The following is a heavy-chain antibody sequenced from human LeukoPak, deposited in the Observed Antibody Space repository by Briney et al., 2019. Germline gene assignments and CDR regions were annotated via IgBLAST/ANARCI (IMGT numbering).Heavy chain of an antibody. V-gene: IGHV4-59*01. CDR1: GGSMRGYY. Sequence: SETLSLTCTISGGSMRGYYWSWIRQPPGKGLECLGHIYSSGGTDYNPSVKSRVTISLDTSENQFSLKLSPVTAADTAVYYCVRGGDWENWFDPWGQGTRVTVSS. CDR2: IYSSGGT. J-gene: IGHJ5*02. D-gene: IGHD2-21*02. CDR3: VRGGDWENWFDP.